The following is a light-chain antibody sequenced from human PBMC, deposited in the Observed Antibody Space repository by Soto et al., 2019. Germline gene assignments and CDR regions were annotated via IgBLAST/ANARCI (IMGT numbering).Light chain of an antibody. Sequence: QSALTQPASVSESPGQSITISCTGTSSDVESYKLVSWYQQHPDKAPKLIIYEGNKRPSGVSNRFSGSESGNTASLTISGLQPEDEADYYCSSYTTSNTRQIVFGTGTKVTV. CDR3: SSYTTSNTRQIV. CDR1: SSDVESYKL. J-gene: IGLJ1*01. CDR2: EGN. V-gene: IGLV2-14*02.